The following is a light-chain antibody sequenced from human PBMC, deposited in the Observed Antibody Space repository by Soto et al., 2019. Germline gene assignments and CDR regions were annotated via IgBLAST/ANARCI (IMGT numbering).Light chain of an antibody. Sequence: DLQMTQSPSSLSASVGDRVTITCRASQSIGTYLNWYQQKPGKAPKLLIFVASSLQIGVPSRFRGSGSGTVFTLTISGLQPEDFATYYCQQSYSALPLTSGGGTKVEMK. CDR2: VAS. CDR3: QQSYSALPLT. CDR1: QSIGTY. V-gene: IGKV1-39*01. J-gene: IGKJ4*01.